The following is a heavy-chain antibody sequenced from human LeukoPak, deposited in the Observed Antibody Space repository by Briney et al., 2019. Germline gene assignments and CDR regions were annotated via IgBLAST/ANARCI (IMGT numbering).Heavy chain of an antibody. V-gene: IGHV3-11*01. CDR2: ISNSGSTI. CDR1: GFTFSDFY. Sequence: PGGSLRLSCAASGFTFSDFYMTWIRQAPGKGLEWISHISNSGSTIHYVDSLKGRFTISRDNAESSLYLQMNSLRAEDTAVYYCVRNLAVAGTCFDSWGQGTLVTVSS. J-gene: IGHJ4*02. D-gene: IGHD6-19*01. CDR3: VRNLAVAGTCFDS.